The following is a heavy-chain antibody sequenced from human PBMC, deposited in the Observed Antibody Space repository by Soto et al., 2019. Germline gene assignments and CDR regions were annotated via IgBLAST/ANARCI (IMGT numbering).Heavy chain of an antibody. Sequence: GASVKVSCKASGGTFSSYAISWVRQAPGQGLEWMGGIIPIFGTANYAQKFQGRVTITADKSTSTAYMELSSLRSEDTAVYYCASGTGYCSSTSCYTVYYYYGMDVWGQGTTVTVSS. D-gene: IGHD2-2*02. V-gene: IGHV1-69*06. J-gene: IGHJ6*02. CDR1: GGTFSSYA. CDR3: ASGTGYCSSTSCYTVYYYYGMDV. CDR2: IIPIFGTA.